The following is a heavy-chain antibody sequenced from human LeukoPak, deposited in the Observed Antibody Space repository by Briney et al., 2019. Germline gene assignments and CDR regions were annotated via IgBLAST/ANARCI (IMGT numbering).Heavy chain of an antibody. D-gene: IGHD4-23*01. Sequence: ASVKVSCKASGYTFTSYYMHWVRQAPGQGLEWMGIINPSGGSTSYAQKFQGRVTMTRDTSTSTVYMELSSLRSEDTAVHYCARDSYGGNPKYYFDYWGQGTLVTVSS. J-gene: IGHJ4*02. CDR1: GYTFTSYY. CDR3: ARDSYGGNPKYYFDY. V-gene: IGHV1-46*01. CDR2: INPSGGST.